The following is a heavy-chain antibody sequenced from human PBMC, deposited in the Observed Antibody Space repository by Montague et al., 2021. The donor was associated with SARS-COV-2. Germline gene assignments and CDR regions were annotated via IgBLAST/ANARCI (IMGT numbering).Heavy chain of an antibody. D-gene: IGHD3-10*01. CDR2: LYITGST. CDR1: GGSISSYY. J-gene: IGHJ4*02. V-gene: IGHV4-4*07. CDR3: ASIPTRLNTVRGVIDN. Sequence: SETLSLTCTVFGGSISSYYWSWIRQSAGKGLEWIGRLYITGSTNYNSALEGRVTMSVDTSRNQFYLELTSVTAADTAVYYCASIPTRLNTVRGVIDNWGQGVLVTVSS.